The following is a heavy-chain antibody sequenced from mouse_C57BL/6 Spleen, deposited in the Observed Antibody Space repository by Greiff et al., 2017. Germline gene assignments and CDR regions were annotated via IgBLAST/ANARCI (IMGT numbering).Heavy chain of an antibody. V-gene: IGHV5-4*01. J-gene: IGHJ3*01. CDR1: GFTFSSYA. D-gene: IGHD3-3*01. Sequence: EVQLVESGGGLVKPGGSLTLSCAASGFTFSSYAMSWVRQTPEQRLEWVATISAGGSYTYYPDNVKGRFTLSRDNAKNNLYLQMSHLKSEDTAMYDCARDQRGTWVLDYRGQGTLVTVSA. CDR3: ARDQRGTWVLDY. CDR2: ISAGGSYT.